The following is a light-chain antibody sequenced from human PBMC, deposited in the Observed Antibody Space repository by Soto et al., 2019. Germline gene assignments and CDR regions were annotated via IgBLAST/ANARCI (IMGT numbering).Light chain of an antibody. CDR1: SSDVGGSNY. V-gene: IGLV2-14*01. Sequence: QSVLTQPASVSGSPGQSITISCTGTSSDVGGSNYVSWYQQLPGKAPKLMIYDVSDRPSGVSNRFSGSKSGNTASLTISGLQAEDEADYYCSSYTSSSLYVFGTGTKVTVL. CDR2: DVS. CDR3: SSYTSSSLYV. J-gene: IGLJ1*01.